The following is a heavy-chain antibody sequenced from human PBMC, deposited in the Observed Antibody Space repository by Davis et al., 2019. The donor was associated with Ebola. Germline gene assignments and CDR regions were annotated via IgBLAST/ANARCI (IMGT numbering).Heavy chain of an antibody. V-gene: IGHV3-30*03. CDR3: ASIAVRLFVY. D-gene: IGHD6-6*01. Sequence: GESLKISCAASGFTFSSYGMHWVRQAPGKGLEWVAVISYDGSNKYYADSVKGRFTISRDNSKNTLYLQMNSLRAEDTAVYYCASIAVRLFVYWGQGTLVTVSS. CDR1: GFTFSSYG. J-gene: IGHJ4*02. CDR2: ISYDGSNK.